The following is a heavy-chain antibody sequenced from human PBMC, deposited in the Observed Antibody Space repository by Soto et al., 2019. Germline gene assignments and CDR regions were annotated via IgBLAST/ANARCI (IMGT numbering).Heavy chain of an antibody. Sequence: EVQLVESGGGLVQPGGSLRLSCAASGFTFSSYDMHWVRQATGQGLEWVSAIGTAGDTYYPGSVKGRFTISRENAKNSLYLQMNSLRAGDTAVYYCARSSSSSSFSGAFDIWGQGTMVTVSS. CDR2: IGTAGDT. D-gene: IGHD6-6*01. CDR3: ARSSSSSSFSGAFDI. CDR1: GFTFSSYD. J-gene: IGHJ3*02. V-gene: IGHV3-13*01.